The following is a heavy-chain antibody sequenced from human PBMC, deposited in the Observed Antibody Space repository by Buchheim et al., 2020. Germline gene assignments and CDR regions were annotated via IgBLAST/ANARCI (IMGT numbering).Heavy chain of an antibody. CDR3: ARGGAGVLMVYAFSNWFDP. V-gene: IGHV4-31*03. CDR1: GGPISSGGYY. D-gene: IGHD2-8*01. Sequence: QVQLQESGPGLVKPSQTLSLTCTVSGGPISSGGYYWSWIRQHPGKGLEWIGYIYYSGSTYYNPSLKSRVTIYVDTSKNQFSLKLSSVTAADTAVYYCARGGAGVLMVYAFSNWFDPWGQGTL. CDR2: IYYSGST. J-gene: IGHJ5*02.